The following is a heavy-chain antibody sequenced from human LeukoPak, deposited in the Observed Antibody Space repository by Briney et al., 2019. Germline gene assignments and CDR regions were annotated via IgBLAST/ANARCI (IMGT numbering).Heavy chain of an antibody. D-gene: IGHD3-3*01. J-gene: IGHJ5*02. CDR3: ARSITIFGVVIPYNWFAP. CDR1: GYTFTGYY. CDR2: ISAYNGNT. Sequence: ASVKVSCKASGYTFTGYYMHWVRQAPGQGLEWMGWISAYNGNTNYAQKLQGRVTMTTDTSTSTAYMELRSLRSDDTAVYYCARSITIFGVVIPYNWFAPWGQGTLVTVSS. V-gene: IGHV1-18*04.